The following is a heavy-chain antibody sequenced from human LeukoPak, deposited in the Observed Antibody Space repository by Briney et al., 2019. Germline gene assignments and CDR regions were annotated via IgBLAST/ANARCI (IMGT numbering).Heavy chain of an antibody. J-gene: IGHJ4*02. V-gene: IGHV1-18*01. CDR3: ARGRTQYFDY. CDR2: ISAYNGNT. Sequence: RASVKVSCKASGYTFTSYGISWVRQAPGQGLEWMGWISAYNGNTNYAQKLQGRVTMTRDMSTSTVYMGLSSLRSEDTAVYYCARGRTQYFDYWGQGTLVTVSS. CDR1: GYTFTSYG.